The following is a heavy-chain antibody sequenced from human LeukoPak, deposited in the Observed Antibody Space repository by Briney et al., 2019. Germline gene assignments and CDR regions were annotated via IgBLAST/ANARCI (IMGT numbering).Heavy chain of an antibody. CDR1: GFTFSNYD. CDR3: AKGFRFGELLAYFDY. Sequence: GGSLRLSCAASGFTFSNYDIHWVRQAPGKGLEWVALISYDGNNKYYADSVKGRFTISRDNSKNTLYLQMNSLRAEDTAVYYCAKGFRFGELLAYFDYWGQGTLVTVSS. CDR2: ISYDGNNK. V-gene: IGHV3-30*18. D-gene: IGHD3-10*01. J-gene: IGHJ4*02.